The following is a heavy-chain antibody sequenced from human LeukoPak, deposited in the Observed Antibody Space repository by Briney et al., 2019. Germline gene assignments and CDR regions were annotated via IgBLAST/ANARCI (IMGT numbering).Heavy chain of an antibody. CDR2: IKQDGGVK. CDR3: ARDTVGSLDY. V-gene: IGHV3-7*01. D-gene: IGHD2-8*02. Sequence: PGGSLRLSCVASGFTFSNSWMAWVRQAPGKGLEWVANIKQDGGVKHYADSLRGRFTISRDNPKNSLYLQMNSLRSDDTALYYCARDTVGSLDYWGQGILVTVAS. CDR1: GFTFSNSW. J-gene: IGHJ4*02.